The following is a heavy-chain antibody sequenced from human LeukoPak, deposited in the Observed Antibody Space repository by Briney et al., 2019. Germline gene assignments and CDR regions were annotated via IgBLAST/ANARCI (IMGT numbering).Heavy chain of an antibody. V-gene: IGHV1-69*04. CDR1: GGTFSSYA. D-gene: IGHD3-22*01. CDR3: ASDYYDSSGYYLRGGY. CDR2: IIPILGIA. J-gene: IGHJ4*02. Sequence: SVKVSCKASGGTFSSYAISWVRQAPGQGLEWMGRIIPILGIANYAQKFQGRVTITADKSTSTAYMELSSLRSEDTAVYYCASDYYDSSGYYLRGGYWGQGTLVTVSS.